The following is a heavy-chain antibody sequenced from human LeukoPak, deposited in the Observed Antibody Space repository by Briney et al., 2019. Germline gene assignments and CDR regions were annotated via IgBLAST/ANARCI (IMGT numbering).Heavy chain of an antibody. V-gene: IGHV3-53*01. CDR1: GFIVSHNY. J-gene: IGHJ4*02. Sequence: GGSPRLSCAASGFIVSHNYMTWVRQAPGKGLEWISVIYIDGTTYYADSVKGRFTISRDQANNTLYLQMNTLRDEDTAVYYCARGPRYSFYWGQGTLVSVSS. D-gene: IGHD6-13*01. CDR2: IYIDGTT. CDR3: ARGPRYSFY.